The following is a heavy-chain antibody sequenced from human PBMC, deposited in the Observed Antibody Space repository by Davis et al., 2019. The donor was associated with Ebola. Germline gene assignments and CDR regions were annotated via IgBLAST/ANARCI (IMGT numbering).Heavy chain of an antibody. CDR2: IFPRDSDT. V-gene: IGHV5-51*01. Sequence: GESLKISCKGSGYDFTSSWIAWVRLMPGKGLEWVGIIFPRDSDTRYSPSFQGHVTISADKSISTAYLQWSSLKASDTAIYYCASSSPYPSPFDYWGQGTLVTVSS. CDR1: GYDFTSSW. J-gene: IGHJ4*02. CDR3: ASSSPYPSPFDY. D-gene: IGHD2-2*01.